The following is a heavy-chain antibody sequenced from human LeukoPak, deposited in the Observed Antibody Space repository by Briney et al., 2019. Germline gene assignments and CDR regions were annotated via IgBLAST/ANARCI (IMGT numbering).Heavy chain of an antibody. CDR1: GGTFSSYA. Sequence: EASVKVSCKASGGTFSSYAISWVRQAPGQGLEWMAGIIPIFGTANYAQKFQGRVTITADESTSTAYMELSSLRSEDTAVYYCARGYYGSGTLGYYGMDVWGKGTTVTVSS. CDR2: IIPIFGTA. V-gene: IGHV1-69*13. CDR3: ARGYYGSGTLGYYGMDV. J-gene: IGHJ6*04. D-gene: IGHD3-10*01.